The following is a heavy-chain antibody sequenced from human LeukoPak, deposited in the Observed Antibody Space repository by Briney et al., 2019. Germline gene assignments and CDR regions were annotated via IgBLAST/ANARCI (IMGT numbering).Heavy chain of an antibody. Sequence: SETLSLTCTVSGGSVSSYYWNWIRQPPGKGLEWIGYFSYSGSTYYNPSLKSRVTISVDTSKNQFSLKLTSVTAADTAVYYCARDGGYFGAFDIWGQGTMVTVS. D-gene: IGHD3-9*01. CDR3: ARDGGYFGAFDI. J-gene: IGHJ3*02. CDR2: FSYSGST. V-gene: IGHV4-30-4*01. CDR1: GGSVSSYY.